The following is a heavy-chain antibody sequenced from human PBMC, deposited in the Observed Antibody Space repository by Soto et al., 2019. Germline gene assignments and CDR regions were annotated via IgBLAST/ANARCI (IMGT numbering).Heavy chain of an antibody. J-gene: IGHJ4*02. CDR2: IYYSGST. CDR3: ARVGAIGVVVPAAIPYYFDY. D-gene: IGHD2-2*01. V-gene: IGHV4-31*03. Sequence: SETLSLTCTVSGGSISSGGYYWSWIRQHPGKGLEWIGYIYYSGSTYYNPSLKSRVTISVDTSKNQFSLRLSSVTAADTAVYYCARVGAIGVVVPAAIPYYFDYWGQGTLVTVSS. CDR1: GGSISSGGYY.